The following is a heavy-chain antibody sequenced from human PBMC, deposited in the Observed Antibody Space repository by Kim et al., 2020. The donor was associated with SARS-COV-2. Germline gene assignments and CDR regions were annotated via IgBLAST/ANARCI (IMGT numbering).Heavy chain of an antibody. J-gene: IGHJ4*02. Sequence: SETLSLTCAVYGGSFSGYYWSWIRQPPGKGLEWIGEINHSGSTNYKPSLKSRVTISVDTSKNQFSLNLRSVTAADTVVYYCARGKSGWYYFDYWGQGTL. D-gene: IGHD6-19*01. CDR3: ARGKSGWYYFDY. CDR1: GGSFSGYY. V-gene: IGHV4-34*01. CDR2: INHSGST.